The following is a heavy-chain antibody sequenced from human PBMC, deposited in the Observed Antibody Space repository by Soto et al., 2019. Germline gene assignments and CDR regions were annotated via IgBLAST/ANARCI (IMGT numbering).Heavy chain of an antibody. J-gene: IGHJ4*02. CDR3: AKWSYLDY. Sequence: DVRLAESGGGLVQPGGSLRLSCTTSGFSFASFAMTWVRQAPGKGLEWVATISGSDGKTYYAGSVKGRFSTSRDTSRNTLYLQMNSLRADDTAIYYCAKWSYLDYWGQGTRVTVSS. V-gene: IGHV3-23*04. CDR2: ISGSDGKT. D-gene: IGHD3-3*01. CDR1: GFSFASFA.